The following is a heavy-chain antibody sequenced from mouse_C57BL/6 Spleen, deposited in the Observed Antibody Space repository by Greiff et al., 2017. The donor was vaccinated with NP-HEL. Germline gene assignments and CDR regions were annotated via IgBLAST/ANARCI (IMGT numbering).Heavy chain of an antibody. CDR1: GYTFTSYD. J-gene: IGHJ1*03. D-gene: IGHD1-1*01. CDR3: ARVGYYGSSYRYFDV. V-gene: IGHV1-85*01. CDR2: IYPRDGST. Sequence: QVQLKESGPELVKPGASVKLSCKASGYTFTSYDINWVKQRPGQGLEWIGWIYPRDGSTKYNEKFKGKATLTVDTSSSTAYMELHSLTSEDSAVYFCARVGYYGSSYRYFDVWGTGTTVTVSS.